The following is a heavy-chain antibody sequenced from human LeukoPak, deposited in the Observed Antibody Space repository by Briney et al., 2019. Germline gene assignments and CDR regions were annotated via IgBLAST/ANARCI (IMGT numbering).Heavy chain of an antibody. D-gene: IGHD3-22*01. J-gene: IGHJ6*02. CDR1: GFTFSSYA. Sequence: GGSLRLSCAASGFTFSSYAMSWVRQSPGKGLEWVSAISASGANTYYVDSVKGRFTTSRDNSKNTLHLQMNSLRAEDTAVYYCARARTYDSSGPYYYYYAMDVWGQGTTVTVSS. V-gene: IGHV3-23*01. CDR3: ARARTYDSSGPYYYYYAMDV. CDR2: ISASGANT.